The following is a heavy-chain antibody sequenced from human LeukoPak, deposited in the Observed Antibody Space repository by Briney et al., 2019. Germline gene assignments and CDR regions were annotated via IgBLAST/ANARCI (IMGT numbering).Heavy chain of an antibody. V-gene: IGHV5-51*01. CDR3: ASPVHNYYYGMDV. J-gene: IGHJ6*02. CDR2: IYPGDSDT. D-gene: IGHD6-6*01. CDR1: GYSFTSYW. Sequence: GESLKISCKGSGYSFTSYWIGWERQMPGKGLEWMGIIYPGDSDTRYSPSFQGQVTISADKSISTAYLQWSSLKASDTAMYYCASPVHNYYYGMDVWGQGTTVTVSS.